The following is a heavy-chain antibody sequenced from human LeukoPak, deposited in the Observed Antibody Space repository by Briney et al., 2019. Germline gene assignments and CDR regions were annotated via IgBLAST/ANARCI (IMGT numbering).Heavy chain of an antibody. J-gene: IGHJ4*02. D-gene: IGHD1-14*01. CDR3: ARDPAYNRNPLETYFAY. CDR1: GGSISSYY. V-gene: IGHV4-59*01. CDR2: IYYSGST. Sequence: PSETLSLTCTVSGGSISSYYWSWIRQPPGKGLEWIGYIYYSGSTNYNPSLKSRVTISVDTSKNQFSLKLSSVTAADTAVYYCARDPAYNRNPLETYFAYWGQGTLATLSS.